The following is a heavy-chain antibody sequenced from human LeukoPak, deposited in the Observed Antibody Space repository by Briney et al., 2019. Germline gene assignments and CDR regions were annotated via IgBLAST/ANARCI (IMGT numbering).Heavy chain of an antibody. CDR2: ISGSGGST. J-gene: IGHJ4*02. V-gene: IGHV3-23*01. CDR3: AKRRDYDSTGYYFTPYYFDY. Sequence: PGGSLRLSCAASGFTFSSYAMSWVRQAPGKGLEWVSAISGSGGSTYYADSVRGRFTISRDNSKNTVFLQMNTLRAEDTAVYYCAKRRDYDSTGYYFTPYYFDYWGQGTLVTVSS. D-gene: IGHD3-22*01. CDR1: GFTFSSYA.